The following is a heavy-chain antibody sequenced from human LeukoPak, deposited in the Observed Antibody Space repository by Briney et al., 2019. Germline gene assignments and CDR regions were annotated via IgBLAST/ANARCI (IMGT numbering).Heavy chain of an antibody. Sequence: PSETLSLTCAVYGGSFSGYYWSWIRQPPGKGREWIGEINHSGSTNYNPSLKSRVTISVDTSKNQFSLKLSSVTAADTAVYYCARGVTMVRSPFDIWGQGTMVTVSS. D-gene: IGHD3-10*01. V-gene: IGHV4-34*01. J-gene: IGHJ3*02. CDR2: INHSGST. CDR1: GGSFSGYY. CDR3: ARGVTMVRSPFDI.